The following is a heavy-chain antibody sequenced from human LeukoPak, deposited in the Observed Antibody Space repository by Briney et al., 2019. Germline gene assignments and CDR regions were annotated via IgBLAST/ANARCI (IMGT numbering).Heavy chain of an antibody. V-gene: IGHV3-33*06. Sequence: PGRSLRLSCAASGFTFSSYGMHWVRQAPGKGLEWVAVIWYDGSNKYYADSVKGRFTISRDNSKNTLYLQMSSLRAEDTAVYYCVKRAISGTYYDYWGQGTLITVSS. CDR1: GFTFSSYG. CDR2: IWYDGSNK. CDR3: VKRAISGTYYDY. J-gene: IGHJ4*02. D-gene: IGHD1-26*01.